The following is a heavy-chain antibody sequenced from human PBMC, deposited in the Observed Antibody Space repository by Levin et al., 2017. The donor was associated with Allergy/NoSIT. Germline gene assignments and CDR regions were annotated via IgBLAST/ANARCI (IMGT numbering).Heavy chain of an antibody. CDR1: GDSVSSNSAA. CDR2: TYYRSKWYN. J-gene: IGHJ6*02. Sequence: SQTLSLTCAISGDSVSSNSAAWNWIRQSPSRGLEWLGRTYYRSKWYNDYAVSVKSRITINPDTSKNQFSLQLNSVTPEDTAVYSCARENRIALAPYYSYGLHFWGPLTTVTVSS. D-gene: IGHD6-19*01. V-gene: IGHV6-1*01. CDR3: ARENRIALAPYYSYGLHF.